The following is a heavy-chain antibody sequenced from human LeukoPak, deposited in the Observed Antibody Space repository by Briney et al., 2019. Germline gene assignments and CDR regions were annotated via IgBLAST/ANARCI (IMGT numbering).Heavy chain of an antibody. CDR3: AKDSNYYYYMDV. Sequence: GGSLRLSCAASGFTFDDYTMHWVRQAPGKGLEWVSLISWDGGSTYYADSVKGRFTISRDNSKNSLYLQMNSLRTEDTALYYRAKDSNYYYYMDVWGKGTTVTVSS. V-gene: IGHV3-43*01. CDR2: ISWDGGST. J-gene: IGHJ6*03. CDR1: GFTFDDYT.